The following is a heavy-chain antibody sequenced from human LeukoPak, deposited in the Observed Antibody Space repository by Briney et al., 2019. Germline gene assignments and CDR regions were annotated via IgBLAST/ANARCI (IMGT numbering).Heavy chain of an antibody. CDR2: IYSGGST. V-gene: IGHV3-53*01. D-gene: IGHD3-22*01. J-gene: IGHJ4*02. CDR3: ARGLHYYDSSGYYSGGYYFDY. Sequence: PGGSLRLSCAASGFTVSSNYMSWVRQAPGKGLEWVSVIYSGGSTYYADSVKGRFTISRDNSKNTLHLQMNSLRAEDTAVYYCARGLHYYDSSGYYSGGYYFDYWGQGTLVTVSS. CDR1: GFTVSSNY.